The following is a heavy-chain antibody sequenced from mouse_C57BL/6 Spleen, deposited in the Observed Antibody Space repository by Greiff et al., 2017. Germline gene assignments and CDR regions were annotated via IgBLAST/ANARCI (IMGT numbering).Heavy chain of an antibody. CDR2: ISSGSSTI. CDR3: ARSGSAMDY. CDR1: GFTFSDYG. V-gene: IGHV5-17*01. J-gene: IGHJ4*01. D-gene: IGHD1-1*02. Sequence: VQLKESGGGLVKPGGSLKLSCAASGFTFSDYGMHWVRQAPEQGLEWVAYISSGSSTIYYADTVKGRFTISRDNAKNTLFLQMTSMRSEDTAMYYCARSGSAMDYWGQGTSVTVSS.